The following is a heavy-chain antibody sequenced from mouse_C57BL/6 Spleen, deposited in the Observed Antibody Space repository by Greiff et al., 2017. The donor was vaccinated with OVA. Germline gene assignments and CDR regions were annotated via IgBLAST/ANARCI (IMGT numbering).Heavy chain of an antibody. CDR1: GYTFTSYW. V-gene: IGHV1-53*01. D-gene: IGHD1-1*01. CDR3: ARKGTVVARYFDV. Sequence: QVQLKQPGTELVKPGASVKLSCKASGYTFTSYWMHWVKQRPGQGLEWIGNINPSNGGTNYNEKFKSKATLTVDKSSSTAYMQRSSLTSEDSAVYCCARKGTVVARYFDVWGTGTTVTVSS. J-gene: IGHJ1*03. CDR2: INPSNGGT.